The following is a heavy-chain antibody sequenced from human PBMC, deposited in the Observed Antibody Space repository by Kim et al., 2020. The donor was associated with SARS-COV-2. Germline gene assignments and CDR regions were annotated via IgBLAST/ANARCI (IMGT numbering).Heavy chain of an antibody. V-gene: IGHV1-3*01. D-gene: IGHD4-17*01. Sequence: KLQGRVTITRYTSASTAFMELSSLRSEDTAVYYCARDMRTTVTTFGMDVWGQGTTVTVSS. CDR3: ARDMRTTVTTFGMDV. J-gene: IGHJ6*02.